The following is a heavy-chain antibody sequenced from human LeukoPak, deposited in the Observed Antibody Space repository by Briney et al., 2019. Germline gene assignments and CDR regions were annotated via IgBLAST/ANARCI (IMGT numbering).Heavy chain of an antibody. V-gene: IGHV3-23*01. CDR3: AKDKGIVVVPAATFDP. D-gene: IGHD2-2*01. CDR1: GLTFSSYA. J-gene: IGHJ5*02. CDR2: ISGSGGST. Sequence: GGSLRLSCAASGLTFSSYAMSWVRQAPGKGLEWVSAISGSGGSTYYADSVKGRFTISRDNSKNTLYLQMNSLRAEDTAVYYCAKDKGIVVVPAATFDPWGQGTLVTVSS.